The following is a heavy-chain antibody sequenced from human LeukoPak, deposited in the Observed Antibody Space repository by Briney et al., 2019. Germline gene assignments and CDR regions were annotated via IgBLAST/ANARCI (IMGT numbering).Heavy chain of an antibody. CDR3: ARQGWFGELDWFDP. CDR2: IYYSGST. V-gene: IGHV4-59*08. CDR1: GGSISRYY. J-gene: IGHJ5*02. D-gene: IGHD3-10*01. Sequence: SETLSLTCTVSGGSISRYYWNWIRLPPGKGLEWIGYIYYSGSTNYNPSLKSRVTISVDTSKNQFSLKLSSVTAADTAVYYCARQGWFGELDWFDPWGQGTLVTVSS.